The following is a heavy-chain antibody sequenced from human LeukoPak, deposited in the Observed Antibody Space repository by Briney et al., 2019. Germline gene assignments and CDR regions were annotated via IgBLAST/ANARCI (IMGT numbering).Heavy chain of an antibody. J-gene: IGHJ4*02. D-gene: IGHD2-15*01. CDR1: GFTFSSYS. V-gene: IGHV3-21*01. CDR2: IGGSSRSM. CDR3: ARDLTYSTFDY. Sequence: GGSLRLSCAASGFTFSSYSMNWVRQAPGKGLEWVSSIGGSSRSMYYADSVKGRFTISRDNAKNTLYLQMNSLRAEDTAVYYCARDLTYSTFDYWGQGTLVTVSS.